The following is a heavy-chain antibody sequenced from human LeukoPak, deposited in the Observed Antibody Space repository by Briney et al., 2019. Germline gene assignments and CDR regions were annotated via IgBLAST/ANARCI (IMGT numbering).Heavy chain of an antibody. CDR2: INHSGST. Sequence: SETLSLTCAVYAESFSDYYWSWIRQPPGKGLEWIGEINHSGSTNYNPPLKTRVTISIDTSNNQFSLKLSSVAAADTAVYYCARGRGVKYNSDRIYSFDYWGQGTLVTVSS. J-gene: IGHJ4*02. V-gene: IGHV4-34*01. CDR1: AESFSDYY. D-gene: IGHD1-1*01. CDR3: ARGRGVKYNSDRIYSFDY.